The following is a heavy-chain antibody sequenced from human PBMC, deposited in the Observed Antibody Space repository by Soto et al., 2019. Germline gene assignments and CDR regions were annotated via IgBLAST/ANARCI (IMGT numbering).Heavy chain of an antibody. CDR1: GYSFTRYW. V-gene: IGHV5-10-1*01. CDR2: IDPSDSYT. J-gene: IGHJ6*02. CDR3: ARRDYYGMDV. Sequence: GESLKISCKGSGYSFTRYWISCVRQMPGKGLEWMGRIDPSDSYTNYSPSFQGHVTISADKSISTAYLQWSSLKASDTAMYYCARRDYYGMDVWGQGTTVTVSS.